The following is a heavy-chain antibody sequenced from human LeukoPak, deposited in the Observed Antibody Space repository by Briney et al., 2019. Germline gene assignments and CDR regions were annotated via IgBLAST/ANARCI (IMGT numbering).Heavy chain of an antibody. CDR2: INHSGST. Sequence: SETLSLTCAVYGGSFSAYYWSWIRQPPGKGLEWIGEINHSGSTNYNPSLKSRVTISVDTSKNQFSLKLSSVTAADTAVYYCAGEHSSSSPLYDYWGQGTLVTVSS. CDR1: GGSFSAYY. V-gene: IGHV4-34*01. CDR3: AGEHSSSSPLYDY. J-gene: IGHJ4*02. D-gene: IGHD6-6*01.